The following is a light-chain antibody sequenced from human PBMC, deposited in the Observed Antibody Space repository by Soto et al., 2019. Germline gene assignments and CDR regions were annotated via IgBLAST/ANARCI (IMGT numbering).Light chain of an antibody. CDR3: QQATSFPRT. CDR1: QGITTW. CDR2: AAS. J-gene: IGKJ1*01. V-gene: IGKV1-12*01. Sequence: DIQMTQSPSFVSASVGDRVTISCRASQGITTWLAWYQQKPGKAAKLLIYAASTLQGRVPSRFSGSGSGTEFTLTISSLQHEDFATYYCQQATSFPRTFGQGAKVDIK.